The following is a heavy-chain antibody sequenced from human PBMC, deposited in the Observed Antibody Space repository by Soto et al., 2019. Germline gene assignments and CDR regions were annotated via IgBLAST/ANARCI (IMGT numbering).Heavy chain of an antibody. J-gene: IGHJ5*02. D-gene: IGHD3-3*02. CDR2: IFYLGSS. CDR1: GYSVNRSYFY. V-gene: IGHV4-39*01. CDR3: ARHSLALRKNNWFDP. Sequence: SETLSLTCPVSGYSVNRSYFYWVWVRQPPGKGLEWIGSIFYLGSSYYNPSLKSRVTMSVDTSKNQFSLRLRSVTAADTALYFCARHSLALRKNNWFDPWGQGIMVTVSS.